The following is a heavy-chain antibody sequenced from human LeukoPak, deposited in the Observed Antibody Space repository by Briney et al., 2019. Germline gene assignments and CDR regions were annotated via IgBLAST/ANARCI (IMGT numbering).Heavy chain of an antibody. D-gene: IGHD4-17*01. Sequence: GGSLRLSCAASGFTFSSYWMHWVRQAPGKGLVWVSRINSDGSSTSYADSVKGRFTISRDNAKSTLYLQMNSLRAEDTAVYYCARDVHDYGETFDYWGQGTLVTVSS. CDR1: GFTFSSYW. V-gene: IGHV3-74*01. CDR3: ARDVHDYGETFDY. J-gene: IGHJ4*02. CDR2: INSDGSST.